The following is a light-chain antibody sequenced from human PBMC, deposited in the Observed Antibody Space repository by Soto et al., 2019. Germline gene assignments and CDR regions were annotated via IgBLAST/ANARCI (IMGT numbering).Light chain of an antibody. Sequence: ILMTQSPLSLSVTPGQPASISCKSSQSLLQSDGNTYLYWYLQKPGKPPQLLIYKASTLKSGVPSRFSGSGSGTEFTLTISSLQPDDFATYYCQHYNSYSEAFGQGTKVDIK. CDR3: QHYNSYSEA. CDR1: QSLLQSDGNTY. V-gene: IGKV2D-29*01. J-gene: IGKJ1*01. CDR2: KAS.